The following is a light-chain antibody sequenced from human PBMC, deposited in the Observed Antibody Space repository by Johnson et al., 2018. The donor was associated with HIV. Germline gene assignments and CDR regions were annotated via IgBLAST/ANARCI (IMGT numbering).Light chain of an antibody. CDR1: SSNIGNNY. CDR2: DNN. CDR3: GTLDSSLSVSYC. J-gene: IGLJ1*01. V-gene: IGLV1-51*01. Sequence: QSVLTQSPSVSAAPGQKVTISCSGSSSNIGNNYVSWYQQLPGTAPKLLIYDNNKRPSGSPDRFSGSKSGTSATLDITGLQTGDEADYYCGTLDSSLSVSYCFGTGPKVTLL.